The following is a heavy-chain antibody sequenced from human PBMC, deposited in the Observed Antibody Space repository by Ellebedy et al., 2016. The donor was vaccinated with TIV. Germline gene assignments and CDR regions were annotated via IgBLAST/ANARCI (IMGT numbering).Heavy chain of an antibody. Sequence: GESLKISCADSGFTFSSFGMNWVRQASGKGLEWVSSIDSSGTYIYYADSVKGRFTISRDNAKNSLYLHMDSLTAEDTAVYYCAKSTVINPEGDAYDIWGQGTKVTVSS. CDR1: GFTFSSFG. J-gene: IGHJ3*02. CDR2: IDSSGTYI. CDR3: AKSTVINPEGDAYDI. V-gene: IGHV3-21*06. D-gene: IGHD4-23*01.